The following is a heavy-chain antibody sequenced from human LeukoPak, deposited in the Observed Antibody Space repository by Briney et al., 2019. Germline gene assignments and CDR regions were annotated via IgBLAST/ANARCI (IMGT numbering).Heavy chain of an antibody. CDR3: ARDTLDWFDP. J-gene: IGHJ5*02. V-gene: IGHV4-61*02. CDR2: IYTSGST. Sequence: SETLSLTCTVSGGSISSGSYYWSWIRQPAGKGLEWIGRIYTSGSTNYNPSLKSRVTISVDTSKNQFSLKLSSVTAADTAVYYCARDTLDWFDPWGQGTLVTVSS. D-gene: IGHD3-16*01. CDR1: GGSISSGSYY.